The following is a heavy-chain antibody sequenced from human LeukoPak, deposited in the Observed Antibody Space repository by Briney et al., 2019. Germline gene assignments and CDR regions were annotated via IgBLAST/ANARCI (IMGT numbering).Heavy chain of an antibody. D-gene: IGHD3-10*01. CDR3: DRSHSRSGSGTWFDP. J-gene: IGHJ5*02. V-gene: IGHV1-18*01. CDR2: ISAYNGNT. CDR1: GYTVTSYG. Sequence: ASVKVSCKASGYTVTSYGISWVRQAPGQGLEGMGGISAYNGNTNYAQKLQGRVTMTTDTTTSTAYMDLRSLTPDDTAVYYCDRSHSRSGSGTWFDPWGQGTLVTVSS.